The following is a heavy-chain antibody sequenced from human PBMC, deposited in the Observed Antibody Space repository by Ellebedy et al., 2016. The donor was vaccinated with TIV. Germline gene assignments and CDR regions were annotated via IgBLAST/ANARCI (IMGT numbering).Heavy chain of an antibody. J-gene: IGHJ6*02. CDR2: IYSGGST. CDR1: GFTVSSNY. Sequence: PGGSLRLSCAASGFTVSSNYMSWVRQAPGKGLEWVSVIYSGGSTYYADSVKGRFTISRDNSKNTLYLQMNSLRAEDTAVYYCAGPSSGSYKTGMDVWGQGTTVTVSS. D-gene: IGHD3-10*01. CDR3: AGPSSGSYKTGMDV. V-gene: IGHV3-53*01.